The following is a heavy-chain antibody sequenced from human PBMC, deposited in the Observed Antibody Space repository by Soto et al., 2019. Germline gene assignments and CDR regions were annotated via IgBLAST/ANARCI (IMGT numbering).Heavy chain of an antibody. D-gene: IGHD4-17*01. CDR2: MNAANGNA. J-gene: IGHJ5*02. V-gene: IGHV1-8*01. CDR1: GYNFPSSN. Sequence: QERLVQSGAELRRPGASVKISCRASGYNFPSSNVNWVRQASGQGPKSLGWMNAANGNAAFARDFQGRVIMTRDLSTDTAYLELGGLSSGDTAMYYCARAVGIGVTSLDLWGPGTFVTVS. CDR3: ARAVGIGVTSLDL.